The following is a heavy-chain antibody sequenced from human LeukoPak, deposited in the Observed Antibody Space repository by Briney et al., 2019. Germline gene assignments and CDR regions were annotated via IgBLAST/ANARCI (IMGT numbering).Heavy chain of an antibody. Sequence: GGSLRLSCASSGFTFSSYSMNWVRQAPGKGLEGVSSISSSSSYIYYADSVKGRFTISRDNAKNSLSLQMNSLRSEDTAVYYCARGFGGSYSVDYWGQGTLVTVSS. V-gene: IGHV3-21*01. CDR1: GFTFSSYS. J-gene: IGHJ4*02. CDR3: ARGFGGSYSVDY. CDR2: ISSSSSYI. D-gene: IGHD1-26*01.